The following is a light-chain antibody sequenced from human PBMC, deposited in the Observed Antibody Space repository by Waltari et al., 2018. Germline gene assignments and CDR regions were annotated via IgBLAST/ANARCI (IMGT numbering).Light chain of an antibody. CDR2: EVS. CDR3: SSYTSSSTWV. Sequence: QSALTQPASVSGSPGQSISISCTGTSSDVGVYNYDSWYQQHPGKAPKLMIYEVSNRPPGISNRFSGYKSDNTDSLTISGLQAEDEADYYCSSYTSSSTWVFGGGTKLTVL. CDR1: SSDVGVYNY. V-gene: IGLV2-14*01. J-gene: IGLJ3*02.